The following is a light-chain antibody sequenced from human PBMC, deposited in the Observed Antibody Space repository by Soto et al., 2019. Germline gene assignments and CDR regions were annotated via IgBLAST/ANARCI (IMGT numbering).Light chain of an antibody. V-gene: IGLV1-40*01. Sequence: QSVLTQPPSVSGAPGQRVTISYTGSSSSIGAGYGVHWYQQFPGTAPRLLIYADNNRPSGVPERFSGSKSGSSASLAITGLLAEDEADYYCQSYDSSLHVVFGGGTKVTVL. CDR3: QSYDSSLHVV. CDR2: ADN. CDR1: SSSIGAGYG. J-gene: IGLJ2*01.